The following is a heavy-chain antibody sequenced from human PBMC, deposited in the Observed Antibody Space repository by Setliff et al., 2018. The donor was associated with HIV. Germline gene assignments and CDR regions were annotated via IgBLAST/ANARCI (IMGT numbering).Heavy chain of an antibody. V-gene: IGHV3-49*04. CDR1: GFTFSGSP. CDR3: TRDGTYYYDSSGYYHLDY. J-gene: IGHJ4*02. Sequence: PGGSLRLSCSAFGFTFSGSPMHWVRQASGKGLEWVGFIRSKAYGGTTAYAASVKGRFTISRDDSKSIAYLQMNSLKTEDTAVYYCTRDGTYYYDSSGYYHLDYWGQGTLVTVSS. D-gene: IGHD3-22*01. CDR2: IRSKAYGGTT.